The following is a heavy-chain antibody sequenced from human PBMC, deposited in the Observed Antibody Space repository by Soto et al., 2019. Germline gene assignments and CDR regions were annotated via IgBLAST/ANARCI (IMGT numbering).Heavy chain of an antibody. D-gene: IGHD6-13*01. CDR1: GFTFSSYW. V-gene: IGHV3-7*01. CDR2: IKQDGSEK. Sequence: EVQLVESGGGLVQPGGSLRLSCAASGFTFSSYWMSWVRQAPGKGLEWVGNIKQDGSEKNYVDFMEGRFTISRDNAENSLYLQMTSLRAEDTAVYYCARIASAGRGWDVWGQGTTVVVSS. J-gene: IGHJ6*02. CDR3: ARIASAGRGWDV.